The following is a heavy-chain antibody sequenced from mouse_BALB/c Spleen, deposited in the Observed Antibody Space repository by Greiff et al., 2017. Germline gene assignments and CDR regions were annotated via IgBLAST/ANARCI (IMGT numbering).Heavy chain of an antibody. V-gene: IGHV1-5*01. CDR3: TRAYYGNYRYFDY. Sequence: VQLKESGTVLARPGASVKMSCKASGYTFTSYWMHWVKQRPGQGLEWIGAIYPGNSDTSYNQKFKGKAKLTAVTSTSTAYMELSSLTNEDSAVYYCTRAYYGNYRYFDYWGQGTTLTVSS. CDR1: GYTFTSYW. J-gene: IGHJ2*01. D-gene: IGHD2-1*01. CDR2: IYPGNSDT.